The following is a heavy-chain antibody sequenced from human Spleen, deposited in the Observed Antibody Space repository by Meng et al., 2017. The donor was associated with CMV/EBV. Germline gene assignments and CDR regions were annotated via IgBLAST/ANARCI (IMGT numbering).Heavy chain of an antibody. J-gene: IGHJ6*02. V-gene: IGHV3-13*01. D-gene: IGHD6-13*01. CDR1: GFTFSDYD. CDR2: IGTAGDT. Sequence: GGSLRLSCAASGFTFSDYDMHWVRQATGKGLEWVSAIGTAGDTYYPGSVKGRFTISRDNAKNSLYLQMNSLRAGDTAVYYCARVPSSSGVYYYYGIDVWGQGTTVTVSS. CDR3: ARVPSSSGVYYYYGIDV.